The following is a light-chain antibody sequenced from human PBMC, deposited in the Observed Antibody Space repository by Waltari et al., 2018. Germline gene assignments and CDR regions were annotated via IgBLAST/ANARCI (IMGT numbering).Light chain of an antibody. CDR3: GTWDSSLSGAV. CDR1: RSTIRNNC. V-gene: IGLV1-51*02. J-gene: IGLJ7*01. Sequence: QSVLTQPPSVSAAPGPRLPIPCSGRRSTIRNNCAPRHRQFPGTAPKLLIYENTERPSGIPGRFSGSKSGTSATLDITGLQAGDEADYYCGTWDSSLSGAVFGGGTHLTVL. CDR2: ENT.